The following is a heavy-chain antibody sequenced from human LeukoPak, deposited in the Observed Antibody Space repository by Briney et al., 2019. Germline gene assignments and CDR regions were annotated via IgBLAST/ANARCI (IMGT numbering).Heavy chain of an antibody. CDR2: IYYRGST. D-gene: IGHD5-12*01. CDR3: ARHAESGSDRFDY. V-gene: IGHV4-59*08. Sequence: TSETLSLTCTVSGGSISSYYWSWIRQPPGKGLEWIGYIYYRGSTNYNPSLKSRVTISVDMSKNQFSLKLSSVTAADTAVYYCARHAESGSDRFDYWGQGTLVTVSS. CDR1: GGSISSYY. J-gene: IGHJ4*02.